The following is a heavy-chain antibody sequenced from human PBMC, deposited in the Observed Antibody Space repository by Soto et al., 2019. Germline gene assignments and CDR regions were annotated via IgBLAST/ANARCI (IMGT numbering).Heavy chain of an antibody. Sequence: QVQLVESGGGVVQPGRSLRLSCAASGFTFSSYGMHWVRQAPGKGLEWVAVISYDGSNKYYADSVKGRFTISRDNSKNTLYLQMNSLRAEDTAVYYCAKDLRVYCSGGSCYDFDYWGQGILVTVSS. CDR1: GFTFSSYG. V-gene: IGHV3-30*18. J-gene: IGHJ4*02. CDR2: ISYDGSNK. D-gene: IGHD2-15*01. CDR3: AKDLRVYCSGGSCYDFDY.